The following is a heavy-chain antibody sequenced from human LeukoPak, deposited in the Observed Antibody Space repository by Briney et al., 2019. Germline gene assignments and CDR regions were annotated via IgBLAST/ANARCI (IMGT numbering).Heavy chain of an antibody. J-gene: IGHJ4*02. CDR2: MNPNSGNT. Sequence: GASVKVSCKASGYTFTSYDINWVRQATGQGLEWMGWMNPNSGNTGYAQKFQDRVTITRNTSISTAYMELSSLRSEDTAVYYCARGPIRTTVTTAYYFDYWGQGTLVTVSS. V-gene: IGHV1-8*03. D-gene: IGHD4-11*01. CDR1: GYTFTSYD. CDR3: ARGPIRTTVTTAYYFDY.